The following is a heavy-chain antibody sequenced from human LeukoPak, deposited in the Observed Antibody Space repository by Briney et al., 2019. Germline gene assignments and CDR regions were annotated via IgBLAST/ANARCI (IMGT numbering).Heavy chain of an antibody. D-gene: IGHD6-13*01. CDR2: IYYSGST. V-gene: IGHV4-59*08. J-gene: IGHJ4*02. CDR3: ARQDGSSWYYFDY. CDR1: GGSNSSHY. Sequence: SETLSLTCTVSGGSNSSHYWSWIRQPPGKGFEWIGYIYYSGSTNYIPSLKSRVTLSVDTSKNQFSLKLTSVTAADAAVYHCARQDGSSWYYFDYWGQGTLVTVSS.